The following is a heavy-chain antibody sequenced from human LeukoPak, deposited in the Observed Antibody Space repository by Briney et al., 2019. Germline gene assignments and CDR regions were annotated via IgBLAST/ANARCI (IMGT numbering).Heavy chain of an antibody. CDR1: GHTFNNHF. CDR3: ARGAEQEFDF. V-gene: IGHV1-46*02. D-gene: IGHD1/OR15-1a*01. CDR2: INPRDRTR. Sequence: ASVPVSCKSSGHTFNNHFIHWLRQAPGQGLEWMGMINPRDRTRRTLQKFQGRVTMTRDTSTSTLYMGLSSLRSEDTATYFCARGAEQEFDFWGQGTLVPVLS. J-gene: IGHJ4*02.